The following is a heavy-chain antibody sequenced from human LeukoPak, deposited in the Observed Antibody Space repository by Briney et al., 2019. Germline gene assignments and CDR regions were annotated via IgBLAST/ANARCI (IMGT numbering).Heavy chain of an antibody. CDR3: ARVDTPIAAAGADY. Sequence: ALVKVSCKASGYTFTGYYMHWVRQAPGRGLEWMGWINPNSGGTNYAQKFQGRVTMTRDTSISTACMELSRLRSDDTAVYYCARVDTPIAAAGADYWGQGTLVTVSS. CDR1: GYTFTGYY. D-gene: IGHD6-13*01. J-gene: IGHJ4*02. CDR2: INPNSGGT. V-gene: IGHV1-2*02.